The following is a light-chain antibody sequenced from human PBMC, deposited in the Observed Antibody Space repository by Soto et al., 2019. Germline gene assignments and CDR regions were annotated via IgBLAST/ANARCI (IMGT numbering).Light chain of an antibody. CDR2: AAS. CDR3: QQSYSVPFT. V-gene: IGKV1-39*01. J-gene: IGKJ3*01. CDR1: QNISSY. Sequence: DIQMTQSPSSLSASVGDRVTITCRASQNISSYLNWYQQKPGKAPKFLIYAASSLQSGVPSRFSGSGSGTDFTLTITSLQPEDFATYYCQQSYSVPFTFGPGTKVDIK.